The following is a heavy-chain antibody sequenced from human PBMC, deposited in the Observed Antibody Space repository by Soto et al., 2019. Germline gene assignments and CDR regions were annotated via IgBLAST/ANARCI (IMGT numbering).Heavy chain of an antibody. J-gene: IGHJ4*02. Sequence: SETLSLTCTVSGGSISSYYWSWIRQPPGKGLEWIGYIYYSGSTNYNPSLKSRVTISVDTSKNQFSLRLSSVTAADTAVYYCARLLYDYGDYAFDYWGQGTLVTVS. CDR3: ARLLYDYGDYAFDY. CDR2: IYYSGST. CDR1: GGSISSYY. D-gene: IGHD4-17*01. V-gene: IGHV4-59*08.